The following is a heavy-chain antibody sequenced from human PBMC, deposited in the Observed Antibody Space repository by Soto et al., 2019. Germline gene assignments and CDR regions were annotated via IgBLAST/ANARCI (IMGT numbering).Heavy chain of an antibody. CDR2: ISYDGSNK. V-gene: IGHV3-30-3*01. CDR1: GFTFSSYA. D-gene: IGHD2-15*01. J-gene: IGHJ4*02. Sequence: PGGSLRLSCAASGFTFSSYAMHWVRQAPGKGLEWVAVISYDGSNKYYADSVKGRFTISRDNSKNTLYLQMNSLRAEDTAVYYCARDNAMVVAATDSSLWFDYWGQGTLVTVSS. CDR3: ARDNAMVVAATDSSLWFDY.